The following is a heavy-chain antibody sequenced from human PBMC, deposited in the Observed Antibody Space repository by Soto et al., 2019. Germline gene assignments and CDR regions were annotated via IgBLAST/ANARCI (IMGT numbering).Heavy chain of an antibody. J-gene: IGHJ4*02. V-gene: IGHV1-18*01. CDR1: GYTFTSYG. CDR3: AGCGHYAFCSGSHNGGLDY. Sequence: QVQLVQSGAEVKKPGASVKVSCKASGYTFTSYGISWVRQAPGQGLEWMGWISAYNGNTNYAQKLQGRVPMTSDTTTSTACMEHRSLRSDDTAAYYCAGCGHYAFCSGSHNGGLDYWGQGSLVTVSS. CDR2: ISAYNGNT. D-gene: IGHD3-3*01.